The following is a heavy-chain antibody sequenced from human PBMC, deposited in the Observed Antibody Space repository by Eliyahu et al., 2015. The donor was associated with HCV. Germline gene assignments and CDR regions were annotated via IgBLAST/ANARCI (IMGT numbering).Heavy chain of an antibody. Sequence: QMHLVQSGPEVKKPGASVKVSCKASGFTFTTSAMQWXRQARGQRLEWIGWIVVGSGTTNYAQNFQERVTITRDMSTSTAQMELSSLRYDDTAVYCCAATVAATGPYYGLDVWGQGTSVTVSS. V-gene: IGHV1-58*02. CDR3: AATVAATGPYYGLDV. CDR1: GFTFTTSA. J-gene: IGHJ6*02. D-gene: IGHD6-13*01. CDR2: IVVGSGTT.